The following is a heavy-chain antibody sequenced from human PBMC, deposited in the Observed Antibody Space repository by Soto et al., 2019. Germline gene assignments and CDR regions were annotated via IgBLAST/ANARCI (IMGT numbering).Heavy chain of an antibody. CDR2: IKSKTNGGTT. CDR3: TTDSYSTMITVRLDY. V-gene: IGHV3-15*07. Sequence: GGSHRLSNAASGFTISKVWINWVRQAKEKGLERVGRIKSKTNGGTTDFAAHVRDRFAISRDDSKNIVYLQMISLRIEDTAVYYCTTDSYSTMITVRLDYWGHGTLVTVSS. CDR1: GFTISKVW. D-gene: IGHD3-22*01. J-gene: IGHJ4*01.